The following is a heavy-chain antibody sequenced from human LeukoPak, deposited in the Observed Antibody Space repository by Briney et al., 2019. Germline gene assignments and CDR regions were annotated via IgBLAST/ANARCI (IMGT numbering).Heavy chain of an antibody. D-gene: IGHD2-15*01. CDR1: GGTFSSYA. J-gene: IGHJ1*01. CDR2: IIPIFGTA. Sequence: SVKVSCKASGGTFSSYAISWVRRAPGQGLEWMGGIIPIFGTANYAQKFQGRVTITADESTSTAYMELSSLRSEDTAVYYCAREGGYCSGGSCSGYFQHWGQGTLVTVSS. V-gene: IGHV1-69*13. CDR3: AREGGYCSGGSCSGYFQH.